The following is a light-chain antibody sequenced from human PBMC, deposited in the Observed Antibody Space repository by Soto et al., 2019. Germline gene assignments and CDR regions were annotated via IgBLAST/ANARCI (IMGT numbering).Light chain of an antibody. J-gene: IGKJ1*01. V-gene: IGKV1-39*01. CDR1: QSISSY. CDR3: QQSYSTPWT. Sequence: DIPMTQSPSSLSASVGDRVTITCRASQSISSYLNWYQHKPGKAPKLLIYAASSLQSGVPSRFSGSGSGTDFTLTISSLQPEDFATYYCQQSYSTPWTFGQGTKVEIK. CDR2: AAS.